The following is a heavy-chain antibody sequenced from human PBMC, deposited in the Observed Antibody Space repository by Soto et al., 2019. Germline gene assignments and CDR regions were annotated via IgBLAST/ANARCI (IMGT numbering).Heavy chain of an antibody. CDR3: ARDPVTAADYFDY. CDR2: TYYRSKWYY. D-gene: IGHD6-13*01. V-gene: IGHV6-1*01. J-gene: IGHJ4*02. CDR1: GDSVSSNSAT. Sequence: TWAISGDSVSSNSATWNLISHSPSRGLEWLGRTYYRSKWYYDYAVSVKSRITINPDTSKNQFSLQLNSVTPEDTAVYYCARDPVTAADYFDYWGPGTLVTVSS.